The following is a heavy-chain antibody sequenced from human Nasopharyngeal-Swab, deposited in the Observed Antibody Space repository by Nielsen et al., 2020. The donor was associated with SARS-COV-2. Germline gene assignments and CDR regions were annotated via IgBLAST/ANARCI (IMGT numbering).Heavy chain of an antibody. CDR1: GFTFDDYA. J-gene: IGHJ4*02. Sequence: SLKISCAASGFTFDDYAMHWVRQAPGKGLEWVPGISWNSGSIGYADSVKGRFTISRDNAKNSLYLQMNSLRAEDTALYYCAKANYDYVWGSYSDYWGQGTLVTVSS. D-gene: IGHD3-16*01. CDR3: AKANYDYVWGSYSDY. CDR2: ISWNSGSI. V-gene: IGHV3-9*01.